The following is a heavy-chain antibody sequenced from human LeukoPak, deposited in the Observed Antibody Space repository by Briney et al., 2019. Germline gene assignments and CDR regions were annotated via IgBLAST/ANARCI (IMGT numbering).Heavy chain of an antibody. CDR1: GFTFSSYA. V-gene: IGHV3-30-3*01. Sequence: GGSLRLSCAASGFTFSSYAMHWVRQAPGKGLEWVAVISYDGNDKYYADSVKGRFTISRDNSKNTLYLQMNSLRAEDTAVYYCARDRKRRYYDSSGSPGGMDVWGQGTTVTVSS. J-gene: IGHJ6*02. D-gene: IGHD3-22*01. CDR3: ARDRKRRYYDSSGSPGGMDV. CDR2: ISYDGNDK.